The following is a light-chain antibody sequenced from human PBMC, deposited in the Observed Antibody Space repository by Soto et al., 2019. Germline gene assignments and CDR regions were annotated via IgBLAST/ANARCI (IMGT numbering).Light chain of an antibody. CDR2: DVN. CDR1: NTDLGVYGY. J-gene: IGLJ1*01. V-gene: IGLV2-14*01. Sequence: QSALAQPASVSGSFGQSITISCSGPNTDLGVYGYVSWYQHHPGKAPKLLIYDVNNRPSGISDRFSGSKSGDTASLTISGLQAEDEADYFCFSKISGFVYGLGTGTKVTV. CDR3: FSKISGFVYG.